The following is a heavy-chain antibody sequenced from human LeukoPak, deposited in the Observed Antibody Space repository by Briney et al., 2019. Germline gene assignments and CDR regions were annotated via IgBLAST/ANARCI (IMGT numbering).Heavy chain of an antibody. J-gene: IGHJ6*03. CDR3: ARAIVVVPAATAEWHYYYYMDV. CDR2: IYTSWST. D-gene: IGHD2-2*01. V-gene: IGHV4-4*09. CDR1: GGSISSYY. Sequence: SETLSLTCTVSGGSISSYYWSWIRQPPGKGLEWIGYIYTSWSTNYNPSLKSRVTISVDTSKNQFSLKLSSVTAADTAVYYCARAIVVVPAATAEWHYYYYMDVWGKGTTVTVSS.